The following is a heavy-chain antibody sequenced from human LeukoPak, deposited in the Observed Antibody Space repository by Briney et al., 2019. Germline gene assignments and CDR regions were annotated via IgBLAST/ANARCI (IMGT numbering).Heavy chain of an antibody. D-gene: IGHD1-26*01. CDR3: ARVLKWELLSSSQDAFDI. CDR2: INPNSGGT. V-gene: IGHV1-2*06. Sequence: GASVKVSCKASGYTFTGYYMHWVRQAPGQGLEWMGRINPNSGGTNYAQKFQGRVTMTRDTSISTAYMELGRLRSDDTAVYYCARVLKWELLSSSQDAFDIWGQGTMVTVSS. CDR1: GYTFTGYY. J-gene: IGHJ3*02.